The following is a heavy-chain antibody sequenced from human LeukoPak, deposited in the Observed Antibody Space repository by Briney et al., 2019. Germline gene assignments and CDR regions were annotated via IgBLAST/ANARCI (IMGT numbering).Heavy chain of an antibody. Sequence: SQTLSLTCTVSGGSISSGGYYWSWIRQHPGKGLEWIGYIYYSGSTYYNPSLKSRVTISVDTSKNQFSLKLSSVTAADTAVYYCAGDDYISGGVFDYWGQGTLATVSS. V-gene: IGHV4-31*03. CDR1: GGSISSGGYY. J-gene: IGHJ4*02. CDR2: IYYSGST. D-gene: IGHD3-22*01. CDR3: AGDDYISGGVFDY.